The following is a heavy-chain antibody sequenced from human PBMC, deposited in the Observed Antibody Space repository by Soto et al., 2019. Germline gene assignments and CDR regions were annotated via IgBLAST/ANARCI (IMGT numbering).Heavy chain of an antibody. D-gene: IGHD3-16*02. V-gene: IGHV1-18*01. Sequence: ASVKVSCKASGYTFTSYGISWVRQAPGQGLEWMGWISAYNGNTNYAQKLQGRVTMTTDTSTSTAYMELSSLRSDDTAVYYCARDQPPDDVWGSYRSRIYDYWGRG. CDR3: ARDQPPDDVWGSYRSRIYDY. CDR2: ISAYNGNT. J-gene: IGHJ4*02. CDR1: GYTFTSYG.